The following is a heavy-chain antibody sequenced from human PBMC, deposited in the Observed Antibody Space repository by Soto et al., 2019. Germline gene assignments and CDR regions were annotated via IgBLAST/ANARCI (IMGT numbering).Heavy chain of an antibody. CDR1: GDSVTSHY. J-gene: IGHJ4*02. Sequence: SETLSLTCSFSGDSVTSHYLTWIRQSPEKGLEWIGYMHYTGFSHYNPSLKSRLTISVDRSKNQFTLQLTSVTVADTAVYYFAPSYGNAWYTEWGQGPQVTVSS. CDR2: MHYTGFS. D-gene: IGHD6-13*01. V-gene: IGHV4-59*02. CDR3: APSYGNAWYTE.